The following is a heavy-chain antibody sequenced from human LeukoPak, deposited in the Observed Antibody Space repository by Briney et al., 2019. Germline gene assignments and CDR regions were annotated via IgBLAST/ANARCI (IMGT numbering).Heavy chain of an antibody. J-gene: IGHJ4*02. CDR2: IWYDGSNK. CDR3: ARDPGSSGWYVTYYFDY. D-gene: IGHD6-19*01. V-gene: IGHV3-33*08. Sequence: GGSLRLSCAASGFTFSSYAMHWVRQAPGKGLEWVAVIWYDGSNKYYADSVKGRFTISRDNSKNTLYLQMNSLRAEDTAVYYCARDPGSSGWYVTYYFDYWGQGTLVTVSS. CDR1: GFTFSSYA.